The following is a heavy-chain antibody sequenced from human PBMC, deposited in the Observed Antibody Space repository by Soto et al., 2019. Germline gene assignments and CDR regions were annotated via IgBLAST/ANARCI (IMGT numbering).Heavy chain of an antibody. CDR2: MSPNSGNT. CDR1: GYTFTNYD. V-gene: IGHV1-8*01. Sequence: QVQLVQSGAEVKKPGASVRVSCQTSGYTFTNYDINWVRQAAGQGLEWMGWMSPNSGNTGYAQIFQGRVSMTRDTSISTAYMELSSLRSEDTAVYYCVKWDRSGWDTGFYWGHGSLVTVCS. D-gene: IGHD6-19*01. J-gene: IGHJ4*01. CDR3: VKWDRSGWDTGFY.